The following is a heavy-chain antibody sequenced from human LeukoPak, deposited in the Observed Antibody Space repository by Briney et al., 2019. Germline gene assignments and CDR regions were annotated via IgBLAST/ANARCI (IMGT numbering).Heavy chain of an antibody. CDR3: AKNKPHSGWTSRSYYYALYV. CDR2: ISWNSGII. Sequence: PGRSLRLSCAASEFTFDEYAIHWVRQAPGKGLEWVSGISWNSGIIGYADSVKGRFTISRDNAKNSLYLQMNSLRAEDTALYYCAKNKPHSGWTSRSYYYALYVWGQGTTVTASS. D-gene: IGHD3/OR15-3a*01. V-gene: IGHV3-9*01. CDR1: EFTFDEYA. J-gene: IGHJ6*02.